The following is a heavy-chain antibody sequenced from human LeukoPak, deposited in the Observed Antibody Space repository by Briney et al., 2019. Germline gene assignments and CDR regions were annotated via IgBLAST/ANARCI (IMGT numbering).Heavy chain of an antibody. J-gene: IGHJ6*03. Sequence: ASVKVSCKASGYTFTRFAMNWVRQAPGQGLEWMGWMNPNSGNTGYAQKFQGRVTMTRNTSISTAYMELSSLRSEDTAVYYCARGAGYFDWLPGYYYYYMDVWGKGTTVTISS. CDR3: ARGAGYFDWLPGYYYYYMDV. V-gene: IGHV1-8*01. D-gene: IGHD3-9*01. CDR2: MNPNSGNT. CDR1: GYTFTRFA.